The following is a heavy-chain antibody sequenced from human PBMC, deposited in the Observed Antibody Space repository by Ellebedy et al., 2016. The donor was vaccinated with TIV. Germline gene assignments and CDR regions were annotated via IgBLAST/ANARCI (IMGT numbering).Heavy chain of an antibody. CDR1: GFTFSDHW. CDR2: INSDGTTT. CDR3: TRGGNSGYRLHD. V-gene: IGHV3-74*01. D-gene: IGHD5-12*01. J-gene: IGHJ4*02. Sequence: GGSLRLXXAASGFTFSDHWMHWVRQAPGKGLVWVSRINSDGTTTHYADSVKGRFTISRDNAKNSLYLQMNSLRAEDTAVYYCTRGGNSGYRLHDWGQGALVTVSS.